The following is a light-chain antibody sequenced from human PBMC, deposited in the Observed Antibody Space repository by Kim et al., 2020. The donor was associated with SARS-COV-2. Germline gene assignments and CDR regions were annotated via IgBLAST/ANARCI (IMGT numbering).Light chain of an antibody. V-gene: IGLV2-8*01. Sequence: SPGQSATISCPGTSSNVGGYNYVSWYQQHPGKAPKLMIYEVSKRPSGVPDRFSGSKSGNTASLTVSGLQAEDEADYYCSSYAGKVFGTGTKVTVL. CDR2: EVS. J-gene: IGLJ1*01. CDR1: SSNVGGYNY. CDR3: SSYAGKV.